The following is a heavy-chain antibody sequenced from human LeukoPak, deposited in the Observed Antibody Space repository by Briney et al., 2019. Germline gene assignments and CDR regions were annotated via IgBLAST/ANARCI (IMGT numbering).Heavy chain of an antibody. V-gene: IGHV1-18*01. CDR3: ARVGSSLYQQAAAAGANWFDP. CDR2: ISAYNGNT. J-gene: IGHJ5*02. D-gene: IGHD6-13*01. Sequence: ASVQVSCKASGYTFTSYGISWVRQAPGQGLEWMGWISAYNGNTNYAQKLQGRVTMTTDTSTSTAYMELRSLRSDDTAVYYCARVGSSLYQQAAAAGANWFDPWGQGTLVTVSS. CDR1: GYTFTSYG.